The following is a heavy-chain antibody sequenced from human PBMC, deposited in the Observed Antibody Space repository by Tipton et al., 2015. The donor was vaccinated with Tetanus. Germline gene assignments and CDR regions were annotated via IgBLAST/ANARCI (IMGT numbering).Heavy chain of an antibody. CDR3: ARGGSDWSWYLQH. J-gene: IGHJ1*01. CDR2: VFHSGTT. CDR1: GVSISSNSYY. Sequence: LRLSCTVSGVSISSNSYYWGWIRQPPGKGLEWIGTVFHSGTTYYNPPLKSRVTIPVDTSKNQFSLKLTSVTAADTAVYYCARGGSDWSWYLQHWGQGTLVTVSS. D-gene: IGHD6-19*01. V-gene: IGHV4-39*07.